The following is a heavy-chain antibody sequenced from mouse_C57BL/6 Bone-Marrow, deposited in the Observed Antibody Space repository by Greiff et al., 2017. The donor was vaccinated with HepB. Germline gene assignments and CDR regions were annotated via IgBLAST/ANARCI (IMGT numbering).Heavy chain of an antibody. Sequence: VKVVESGAELARPGASVKLSCTASGYTFTSYGISWVKQRTGQGLEWIGEIYPRSGNTYYNEKFKGKATLTADKASSTAYMELRSLTSEDSAVYFCARDTDDYGACAYWGQGTLVTVSA. CDR2: IYPRSGNT. D-gene: IGHD1-1*01. CDR1: GYTFTSYG. V-gene: IGHV1-81*01. CDR3: ARDTDDYGACAY. J-gene: IGHJ3*01.